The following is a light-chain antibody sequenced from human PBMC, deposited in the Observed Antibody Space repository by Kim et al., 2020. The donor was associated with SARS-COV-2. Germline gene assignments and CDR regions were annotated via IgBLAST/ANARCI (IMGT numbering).Light chain of an antibody. CDR3: RQYDDYPLT. Sequence: ASIGDRVTISCRASQGVSNYLGWLQQNPGKPPNSLLFSASSLRGAVPSRFTGSGSGTDFSLTIISLQPQDFSTHYCRQYDDYPLTFGQGT. V-gene: IGKV1-16*01. CDR2: SAS. CDR1: QGVSNY. J-gene: IGKJ5*01.